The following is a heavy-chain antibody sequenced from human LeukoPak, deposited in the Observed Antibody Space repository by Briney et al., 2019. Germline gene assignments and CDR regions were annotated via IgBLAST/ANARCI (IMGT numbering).Heavy chain of an antibody. CDR1: GYTFTSYA. CDR3: AREFLATVAVDY. J-gene: IGHJ4*02. CDR2: INAGNGNT. D-gene: IGHD6-19*01. V-gene: IGHV1-3*01. Sequence: GASVKVSCKASGYTFTSYAMHWVRQAPGQRLEWMGWINAGNGNTKYSQNFQGRVTITRDTSASTAYMELSSLRSEDTAVYYCAREFLATVAVDYWGQGTLVTVSS.